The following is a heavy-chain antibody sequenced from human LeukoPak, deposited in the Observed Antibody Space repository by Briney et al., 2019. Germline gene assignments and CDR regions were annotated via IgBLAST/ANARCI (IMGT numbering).Heavy chain of an antibody. J-gene: IGHJ6*03. D-gene: IGHD6-6*01. CDR3: AKGVGALYYYYMDV. CDR2: ISSSSSYI. Sequence: GGSLRLSCAASGFTFSSYSMNWVRQAPGKGLEWVSSISSSSSYIYYADSVKGRFTISRDNSKNTLYLQMNSLRAEDTAVYYCAKGVGALYYYYMDVWGKGTTVTVSS. CDR1: GFTFSSYS. V-gene: IGHV3-21*01.